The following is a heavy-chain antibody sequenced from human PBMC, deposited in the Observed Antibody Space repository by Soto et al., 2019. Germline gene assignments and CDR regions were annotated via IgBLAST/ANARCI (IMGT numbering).Heavy chain of an antibody. V-gene: IGHV3-23*01. CDR1: GFTFTTYA. CDR3: ARRSFGAFDI. D-gene: IGHD3-10*01. J-gene: IGHJ3*02. Sequence: EVQLLESGGGLVQPGGSLRLSCAASGFTFTTYAMNWVRQAPGKGLEWVSLISNSVGATYYADSVKGRFTISRDTSKNTLSLQMHSLRAEDTAMYYCARRSFGAFDIWGQGTMVTVSS. CDR2: ISNSVGAT.